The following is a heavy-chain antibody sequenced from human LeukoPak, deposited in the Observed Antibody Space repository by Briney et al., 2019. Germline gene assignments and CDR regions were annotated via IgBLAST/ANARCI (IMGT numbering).Heavy chain of an antibody. CDR3: ASGAPYDFWNYRDY. CDR1: GYTFTGYY. CDR2: IYPGDSDT. V-gene: IGHV5-51*01. Sequence: KVSCKASGYTFTGYYMHWVRQMPGKGLEWMGIIYPGDSDTRYSPSFQGQVTISADKSISTAYLQWSSLKASDTAMYYCASGAPYDFWNYRDYWGQGTLVTVSS. D-gene: IGHD3-3*01. J-gene: IGHJ4*02.